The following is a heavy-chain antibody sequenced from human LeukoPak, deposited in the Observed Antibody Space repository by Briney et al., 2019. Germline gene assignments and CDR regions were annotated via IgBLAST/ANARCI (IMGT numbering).Heavy chain of an antibody. J-gene: IGHJ3*02. Sequence: GGSLRLSCAASGFTVSSNYMNWVRQAPGKGLEWVSVIYSGGSAYYADSVKGRFTISRDNSKNTLYLQMNSLRAEDTAVYYCAGTYYYDKGAFDIWGQGTMVTVSS. CDR3: AGTYYYDKGAFDI. V-gene: IGHV3-53*01. CDR1: GFTVSSNY. CDR2: IYSGGSA. D-gene: IGHD3-22*01.